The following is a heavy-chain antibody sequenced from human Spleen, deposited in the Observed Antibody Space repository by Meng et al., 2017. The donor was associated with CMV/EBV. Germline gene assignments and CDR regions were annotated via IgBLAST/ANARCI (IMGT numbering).Heavy chain of an antibody. V-gene: IGHV1-69*05. J-gene: IGHJ4*02. Sequence: SVKVSCKASGGTFSSYAISWVRQAPGQGLEWMGGIIPIFGTANYAQKFQRRVTITTDESTSTAYMELSSLRSEDTAVYYCARVRLMGSGSYCYWGQGTLVTVSS. CDR1: GGTFSSYA. CDR2: IIPIFGTA. CDR3: ARVRLMGSGSYCY. D-gene: IGHD1-26*01.